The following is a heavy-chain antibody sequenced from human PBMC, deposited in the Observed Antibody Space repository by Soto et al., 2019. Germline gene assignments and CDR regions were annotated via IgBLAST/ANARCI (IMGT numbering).Heavy chain of an antibody. CDR2: IIPMFGTT. Sequence: QVQLVQCGAEVKKPGSSVKVSCKTSGGTFSSHALTWLRQAPGQGLEWMGGIIPMFGTTYTSQKFQGRVAISADETTSTLELSSLRSEDTAVYFCARCDVCYPGGDDAFDLWGQGTTVIVSS. V-gene: IGHV1-69*01. CDR3: ARCDVCYPGGDDAFDL. J-gene: IGHJ3*01. D-gene: IGHD2-21*02. CDR1: GGTFSSHA.